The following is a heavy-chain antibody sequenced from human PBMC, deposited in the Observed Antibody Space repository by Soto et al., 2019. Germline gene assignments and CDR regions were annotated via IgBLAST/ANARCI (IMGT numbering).Heavy chain of an antibody. Sequence: QVQLQESGPGLVKPSQTLSLTCTVSGGSISSGDYYWSWIRQPPGKGLECLGYIYYTGSTYYNPSLKSRVTISVDTSMNQFSLKLSSVAAADTDVYYCARVPPSWDTSMGAPYFDFWGQGTLVTVSS. D-gene: IGHD5-18*01. CDR3: ARVPPSWDTSMGAPYFDF. J-gene: IGHJ4*02. CDR2: IYYTGST. CDR1: GGSISSGDYY. V-gene: IGHV4-30-4*01.